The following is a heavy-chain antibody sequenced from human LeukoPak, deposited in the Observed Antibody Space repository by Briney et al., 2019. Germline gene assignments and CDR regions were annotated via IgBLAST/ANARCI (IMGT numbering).Heavy chain of an antibody. CDR3: ARGDCSGGSCYLSLTTIDY. Sequence: GGSLRLSCAASGFTFSSYGMSWVRQAPGKGLEWVSAITGGGDTTYYADSVKGRFTISRDISKNTLYLQMNSLRAEDTAVYYCARGDCSGGSCYLSLTTIDYWGQGTLVTVSS. CDR1: GFTFSSYG. J-gene: IGHJ4*02. CDR2: ITGGGDTT. D-gene: IGHD2-15*01. V-gene: IGHV3-23*01.